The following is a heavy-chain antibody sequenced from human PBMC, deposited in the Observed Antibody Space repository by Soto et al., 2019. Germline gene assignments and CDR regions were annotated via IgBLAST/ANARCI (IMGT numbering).Heavy chain of an antibody. CDR1: GFTFSSYA. CDR3: ADGGEWSFNFVY. Sequence: EVQLLESGGGLVQPGGSLTLSCAASGFTFSSYAMTWVRQAPGKGLQWVAGISASGDNSYYADSVKGRFTISRDNSKGTLYLQMNNLRAEDTAVYYCADGGEWSFNFVYWGQGTLVTVSS. CDR2: ISASGDNS. J-gene: IGHJ4*02. D-gene: IGHD3-3*01. V-gene: IGHV3-23*01.